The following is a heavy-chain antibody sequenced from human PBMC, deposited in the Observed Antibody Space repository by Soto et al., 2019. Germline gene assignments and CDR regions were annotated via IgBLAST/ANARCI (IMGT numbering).Heavy chain of an antibody. CDR2: IHNSGYT. CDR3: ARDCRDLYYYDSSGYCHPFNY. CDR1: GDSMGSYY. V-gene: IGHV4-4*08. Sequence: SETLSLTCSVSGDSMGSYYWSWIRQPPGKGLEWVGHIHNSGYTNHNPSLKSRVTISVDKSKNQFSLQLSSVTAADTAVYYCARDCRDLYYYDSSGYCHPFNYWGQGTLVTVSS. D-gene: IGHD3-22*01. J-gene: IGHJ4*02.